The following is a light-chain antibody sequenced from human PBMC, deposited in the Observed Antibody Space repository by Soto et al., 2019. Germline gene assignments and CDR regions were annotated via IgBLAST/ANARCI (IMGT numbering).Light chain of an antibody. Sequence: EIVMTQSPATLSVSPGERATLSCRASQSASNNLAWYQQKPGQAPRLLIYHASTRATGIPARFSGSGSGTEFTLTISSLQSEDFAVYYCQQYNKWPLTFGGGTKVEIQ. CDR1: QSASNN. CDR3: QQYNKWPLT. J-gene: IGKJ4*01. V-gene: IGKV3-15*01. CDR2: HAS.